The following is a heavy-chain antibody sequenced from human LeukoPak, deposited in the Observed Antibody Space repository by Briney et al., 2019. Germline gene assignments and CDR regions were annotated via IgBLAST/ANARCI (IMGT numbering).Heavy chain of an antibody. D-gene: IGHD6-13*01. Sequence: SETLSLTCTVSGYSIRSGFYWGWIRQAPGKGLEWIGSIFQGGTTFYNPSLKSRVIISVDTSKNQFSLKLSSVTAADTAVYYCARQGAYSSSWVDYWGQGTLVTVSS. CDR2: IFQGGTT. CDR1: GYSIRSGFY. CDR3: ARQGAYSSSWVDY. V-gene: IGHV4-38-2*02. J-gene: IGHJ4*02.